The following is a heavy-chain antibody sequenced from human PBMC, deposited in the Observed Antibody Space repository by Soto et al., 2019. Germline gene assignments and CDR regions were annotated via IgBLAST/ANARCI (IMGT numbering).Heavy chain of an antibody. CDR2: INHSGST. J-gene: IGHJ5*02. Sequence: SDTLSLTCAVYGGSFSVYYWSWIRQPPGKGLEWIGEINHSGSTNYNPSLKSRVTISVDTSKNQFSLKLSSVAAADTAVYYCARECLHTIVVVLAATRRGFDPWGQGTLVTVSS. D-gene: IGHD2-15*01. CDR1: GGSFSVYY. V-gene: IGHV4-34*01. CDR3: ARECLHTIVVVLAATRRGFDP.